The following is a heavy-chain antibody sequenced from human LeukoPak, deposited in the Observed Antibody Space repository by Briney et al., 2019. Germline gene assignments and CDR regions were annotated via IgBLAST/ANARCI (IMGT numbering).Heavy chain of an antibody. D-gene: IGHD2-2*01. CDR2: INYSGST. J-gene: IGHJ4*02. CDR1: GGSISNYY. CDR3: ARQAAANSIDY. Sequence: SETQSLTCTVSGGSISNYYWSWIRQPPGKGLEWIGYINYSGSTTYNPSLKSRVTISVDTSKNQFSLKLTSATAADTAVYYCARQAAANSIDYWGQGTVVIVSS. V-gene: IGHV4-59*08.